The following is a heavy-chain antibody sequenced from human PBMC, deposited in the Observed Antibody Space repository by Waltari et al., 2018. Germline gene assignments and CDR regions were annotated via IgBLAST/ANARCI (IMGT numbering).Heavy chain of an antibody. CDR2: FESEDVET. CDR3: ATDQGGYDLQSFDY. V-gene: IGHV1-24*01. J-gene: IGHJ4*02. D-gene: IGHD5-12*01. Sequence: QVQLVQSGAEVKKPGASVKVSCKVSGYNLTELSMHWVRQAPGKGLEWLGGFESEDVETIYSHKFQGRVTMTEETSTDTAYMELSSLRSEDTAVYYCATDQGGYDLQSFDYWGQGTLVTVSS. CDR1: GYNLTELS.